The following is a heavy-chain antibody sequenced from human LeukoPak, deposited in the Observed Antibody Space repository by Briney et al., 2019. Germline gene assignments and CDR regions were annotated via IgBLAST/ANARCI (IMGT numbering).Heavy chain of an antibody. CDR2: ISGGGETT. V-gene: IGHV3-23*01. J-gene: IGHJ4*02. Sequence: GGSLRLSCAASGFTFNSYWMHWVRQAPGKGLEWVSSISGGGETTYYADSAKGRFTISRDNSQNTLYLQMNSLRAEDTAVYYCARDYADYVGYFFFDYWGQGTLVTVSS. CDR1: GFTFNSYW. CDR3: ARDYADYVGYFFFDY. D-gene: IGHD4-17*01.